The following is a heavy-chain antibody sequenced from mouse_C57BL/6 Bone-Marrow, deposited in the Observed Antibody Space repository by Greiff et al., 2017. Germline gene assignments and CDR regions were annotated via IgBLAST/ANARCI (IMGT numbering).Heavy chain of an antibody. J-gene: IGHJ3*01. D-gene: IGHD2-5*01. CDR3: AGSYYSNYGGFAY. CDR2: IYPGNGDT. Sequence: QVQLQQSGAELVRPGASVKMSCKASGYTFTSYNMHWVKQTPRQGLEWIGAIYPGNGDTSYNQKFKGKATLTVDKYSSTAYMQLSSLTSEDCAVYVCAGSYYSNYGGFAYWGQGTLVTVSA. CDR1: GYTFTSYN. V-gene: IGHV1-12*01.